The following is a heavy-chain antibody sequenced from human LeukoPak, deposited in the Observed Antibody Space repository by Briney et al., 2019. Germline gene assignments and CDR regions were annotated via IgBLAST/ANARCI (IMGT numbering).Heavy chain of an antibody. CDR3: AKDVSSGWSNRDY. CDR2: ISGDGGST. Sequence: GGSLRLSCAASGFTFDDYAMHWVRQAPGKGLEWVSLISGDGGSTYYADSVKGRFTISRDNSKNSLYLQMNSLRTEDTALHYCAKDVSSGWSNRDYWGQGTLVTVSS. CDR1: GFTFDDYA. J-gene: IGHJ4*02. V-gene: IGHV3-43*02. D-gene: IGHD6-19*01.